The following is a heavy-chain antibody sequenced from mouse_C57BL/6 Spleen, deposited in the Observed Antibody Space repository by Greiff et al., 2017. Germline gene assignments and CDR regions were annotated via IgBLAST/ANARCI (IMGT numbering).Heavy chain of an antibody. D-gene: IGHD2-2*01. CDR1: GISITTGNYR. V-gene: IGHV3-5*01. J-gene: IGHJ2*01. Sequence: EVHLVESGPGLVKPSQTVFLTCTVTGISITTGNYRWSWIRQFPGNKLEWIGYIYYSGTITYNPSLTSRTTITRDTPKNQFFLEMNSLTAEDTATYYCARGIYYGYDENYFDYWGQGTTLTVSS. CDR2: IYYSGTI. CDR3: ARGIYYGYDENYFDY.